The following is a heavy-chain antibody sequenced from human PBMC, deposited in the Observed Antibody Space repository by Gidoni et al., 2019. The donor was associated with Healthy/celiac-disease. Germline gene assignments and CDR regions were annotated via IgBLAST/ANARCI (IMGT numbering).Heavy chain of an antibody. CDR2: INEDGSEK. CDR3: ARERIGSWYFDH. CDR1: GFTFSTYW. Sequence: EVQLVESGGDLVQPGGSLRLSCAASGFTFSTYWMPWVRQAPGMGLEWVANINEDGSEKNYVDSVKGRFTISIDNSKNSLYLQMSSLRADDTAVYFCARERIGSWYFDHWGQGTRVTVSS. D-gene: IGHD6-13*01. J-gene: IGHJ4*02. V-gene: IGHV3-7*03.